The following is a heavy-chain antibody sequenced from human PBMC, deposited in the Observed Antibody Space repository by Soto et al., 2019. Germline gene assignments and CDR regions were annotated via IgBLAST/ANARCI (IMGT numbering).Heavy chain of an antibody. J-gene: IGHJ6*01. CDR1: GYTFTSYD. CDR3: ARGPRVVVAATHSGMDV. CDR2: MNPNSGNT. V-gene: IGHV1-8*01. Sequence: QVQLVQSGAEVKKPGASVKFSCKASGYTFTSYDINWVRQATGQGIEWMGWMNPNSGNTGYAQKFQGRVTMTRNTSICTAYMELNSLRSEDTAVYYCARGPRVVVAATHSGMDVWGQGATVTVSS. D-gene: IGHD2-15*01.